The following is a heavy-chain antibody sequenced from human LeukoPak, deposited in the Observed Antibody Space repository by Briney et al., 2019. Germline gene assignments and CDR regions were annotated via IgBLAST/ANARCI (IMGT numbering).Heavy chain of an antibody. D-gene: IGHD1-26*01. Sequence: ASVKLSCKASGYTFTGYYMHWVRQAPGQGLEWMGCINPNSGGTNYAQKFQGRVTMTRDMSTSTVYMELSSLRSEDTAVYYCARSGGSYFPMGAFDIWGQGTMVTVSS. CDR3: ARSGGSYFPMGAFDI. V-gene: IGHV1-2*02. CDR2: INPNSGGT. J-gene: IGHJ3*02. CDR1: GYTFTGYY.